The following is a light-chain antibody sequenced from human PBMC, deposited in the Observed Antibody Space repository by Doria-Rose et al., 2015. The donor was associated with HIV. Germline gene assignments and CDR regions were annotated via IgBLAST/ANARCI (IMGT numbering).Light chain of an antibody. Sequence: DIQMTQPPESLGMSLGERATLNYKSNQSLLYTSKNYLAWYQQKPGQPPKLLIYWASTRQSGVPARFSGSGSGTDFTLTISSLEAEDVAVYYCQQYYDTPSFGPGTTVDIK. CDR3: QQYYDTPS. J-gene: IGKJ3*01. V-gene: IGKV4-1*01. CDR2: WAS. CDR1: QSLLYTSKNY.